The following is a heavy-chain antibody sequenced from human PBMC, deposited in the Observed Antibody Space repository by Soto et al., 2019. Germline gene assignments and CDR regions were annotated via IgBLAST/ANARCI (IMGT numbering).Heavy chain of an antibody. V-gene: IGHV1-69*13. J-gene: IGHJ3*02. CDR2: IIPIFGTA. Sequence: ASVKVSCKASGGTFSIYAISWVRQAPGQGLEWMGGIIPIFGTANYAQKFQGRVTITADESTSTAYMELSSLRSEDTAVYYCARDRGYCSGGSCYTINAFDIWGQGTMVTVSS. CDR1: GGTFSIYA. CDR3: ARDRGYCSGGSCYTINAFDI. D-gene: IGHD2-15*01.